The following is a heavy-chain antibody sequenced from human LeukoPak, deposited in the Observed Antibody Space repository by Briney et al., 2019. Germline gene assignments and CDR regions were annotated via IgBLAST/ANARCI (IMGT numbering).Heavy chain of an antibody. CDR2: ISYDGSNK. CDR3: AKGYGQQLVNNWFDP. V-gene: IGHV3-30*18. CDR1: GFTFSSYG. Sequence: GRSLRLSCAASGFTFSSYGMHWVRQAPGKGLEWVAVISYDGSNKYYADSVKGRFTISRDNSKNTLYLQMNSLSTEDTAVYYCAKGYGQQLVNNWFDPWGQGTLVTVSS. J-gene: IGHJ5*02. D-gene: IGHD6-13*01.